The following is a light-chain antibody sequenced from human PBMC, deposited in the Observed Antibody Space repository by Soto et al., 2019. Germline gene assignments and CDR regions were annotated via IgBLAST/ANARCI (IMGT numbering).Light chain of an antibody. CDR2: RAL. CDR3: QYYDESMWA. Sequence: EVVLTQSPGTLSLSPGEGATLSCRASQSVVTSYLAWYQQKYGQSPRLLIYRALYRAPGLPDRFSGSGSGTDFTLSITRLEPEDFAVYYCQYYDESMWAFGQGTKVEVK. J-gene: IGKJ1*01. CDR1: QSVVTSY. V-gene: IGKV3-20*01.